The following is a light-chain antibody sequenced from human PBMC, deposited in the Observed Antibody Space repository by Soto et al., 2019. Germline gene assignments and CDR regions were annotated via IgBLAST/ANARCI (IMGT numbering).Light chain of an antibody. CDR1: QPINIY. CDR2: AAS. CDR3: QQSYSDPT. Sequence: DIQMTQSPSSLSASVGDRVTITCRTSQPINIYLNWYQHKPGKAPKLLIYAASSLQSGVPSRFSGSGSGADFTRTISSLQPEDLATYYWQQSYSDPTFGGETKVEIK. V-gene: IGKV1-39*01. J-gene: IGKJ4*01.